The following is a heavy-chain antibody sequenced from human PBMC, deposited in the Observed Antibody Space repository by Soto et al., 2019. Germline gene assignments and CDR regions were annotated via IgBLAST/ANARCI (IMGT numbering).Heavy chain of an antibody. CDR1: GGSFRGYY. J-gene: IGHJ6*02. V-gene: IGHV4-34*01. Sequence: SETLSLTCAVYGGSFRGYYWSWFRQPPGKGLESLCEINHSGSTNYNPSLKSRVTISVDTSKKQFALKLSYVTAADTAVYYCARARVVPPARYYYYYGKDVWGQGTTVTVSS. D-gene: IGHD2-2*01. CDR3: ARARVVPPARYYYYYGKDV. CDR2: INHSGST.